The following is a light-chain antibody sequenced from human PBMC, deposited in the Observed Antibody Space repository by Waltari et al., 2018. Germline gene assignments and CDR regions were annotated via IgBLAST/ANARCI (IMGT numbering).Light chain of an antibody. CDR1: HTIYNY. CDR3: QQSYTNPLT. CDR2: AAS. J-gene: IGKJ4*01. V-gene: IGKV1-39*01. Sequence: DIQMTQFPSSLSASIGYRVTITCRASHTIYNYLNWYQQYPGKAPKLLIYAASSLQSGVPSRFSGSGSGTTFTLTITNLQPEDLATYYCQQSYTNPLTVGGGTNVEIK.